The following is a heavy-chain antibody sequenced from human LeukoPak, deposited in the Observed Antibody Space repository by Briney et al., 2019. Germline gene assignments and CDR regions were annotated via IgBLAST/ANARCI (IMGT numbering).Heavy chain of an antibody. V-gene: IGHV3-53*01. D-gene: IGHD4/OR15-4a*01. CDR3: ARRAGAYSHPYDY. Sequence: GGSLRLSCTVFGFTVSTNSMSWVRQAPGKGLEWVSFIYSDNTHYSDSVKGRFTISRDNSKNTLYLQMNSLRAEDTAVYYCARRAGAYSHPYDYWGQGTLVTVSS. CDR1: GFTVSTNS. J-gene: IGHJ4*02. CDR2: IYSDNT.